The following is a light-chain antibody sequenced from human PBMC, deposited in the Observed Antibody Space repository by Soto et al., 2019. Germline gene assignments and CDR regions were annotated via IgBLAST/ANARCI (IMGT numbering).Light chain of an antibody. V-gene: IGKV3-20*01. Sequence: EIVLTQSPATLSLSPGERATLSCRASQSVNNYLAWYQQKPGQAPRLLIYGASSRATGIPDRFSGSGSGTDFTLTISRLEPEDFAVYYCQQFGNSPYTFGQGTRLEIK. CDR1: QSVNNY. CDR3: QQFGNSPYT. J-gene: IGKJ2*01. CDR2: GAS.